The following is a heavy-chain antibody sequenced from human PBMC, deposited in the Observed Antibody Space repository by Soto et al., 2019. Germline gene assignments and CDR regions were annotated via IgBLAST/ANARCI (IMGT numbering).Heavy chain of an antibody. D-gene: IGHD3-3*01. CDR1: GYTFTGYY. CDR2: INPNSGGT. CDR3: ARDEGGSYYDFGSGYQPYYYYGIDV. V-gene: IGHV1-2*04. Sequence: GASVKVSCKASGYTFTGYYMHWVRQAPGQGLEWMGWINPNSGGTNYAQKFQGWVTMTRDTSISTAYMELSRLRSDDTAVYYCARDEGGSYYDFGSGYQPYYYYGIDVWGQGTTVTVSS. J-gene: IGHJ6*02.